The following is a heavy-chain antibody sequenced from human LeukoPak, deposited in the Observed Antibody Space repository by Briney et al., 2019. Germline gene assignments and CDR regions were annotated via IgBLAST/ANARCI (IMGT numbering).Heavy chain of an antibody. CDR1: GFTFNNYA. CDR2: VSGGGGST. D-gene: IGHD6-13*01. CDR3: AKGGWRQQLDH. J-gene: IGHJ4*02. Sequence: GGSLSLSCAASGFTFNNYAMSWVRQAPGKGLEWVSAVSGGGGSTYYADSVKGRFTVSRDNSKNTLDLQMNSLRAEDTAVYYCAKGGWRQQLDHWGQGTLVTVSS. V-gene: IGHV3-23*01.